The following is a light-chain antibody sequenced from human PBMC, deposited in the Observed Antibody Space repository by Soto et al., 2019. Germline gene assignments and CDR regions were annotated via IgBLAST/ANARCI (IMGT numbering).Light chain of an antibody. J-gene: IGKJ1*01. Sequence: DIQMTQSPPTLSASVGDRVTITCRASQSIRHYLAWYQQMPGKAHKLLIYGASTLQSVVPSRLSGSGSGTEFTLTISSRQPDDFGTYFCQHHNSYSQTFGQGTKVEIK. CDR1: QSIRHY. CDR2: GAS. CDR3: QHHNSYSQT. V-gene: IGKV1-5*01.